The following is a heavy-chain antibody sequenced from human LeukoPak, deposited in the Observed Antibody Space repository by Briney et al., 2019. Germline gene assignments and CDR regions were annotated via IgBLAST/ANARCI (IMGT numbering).Heavy chain of an antibody. CDR3: AKDYGDFGSSYFCAFDV. CDR2: LSGSGGAT. CDR1: GFRFCSFA. Sequence: PGGSLRLSCVGSGFRFCSFAMSWVRQAPGQGLEWVSGLSGSGGATYYIDPAKGPFSISRDNSKSTMYLQMPNLRAEDTAVYYCAKDYGDFGSSYFCAFDVWGPGTMVTVSS. D-gene: IGHD3-3*01. J-gene: IGHJ3*01. V-gene: IGHV3-23*01.